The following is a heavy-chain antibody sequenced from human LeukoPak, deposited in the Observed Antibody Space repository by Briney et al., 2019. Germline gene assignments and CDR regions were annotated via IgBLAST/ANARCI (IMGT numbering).Heavy chain of an antibody. CDR3: ARGRVRGVISY. D-gene: IGHD3-10*01. CDR1: GGSFSGYY. J-gene: IGHJ4*02. V-gene: IGHV4-34*01. CDR2: INHSGST. Sequence: KPSETLSLTCAVYGGSFSGYYWSWIRQPPGKGLEWNGEINHSGSTNYNPSLKSRVTISVDTSKNQFSLKLSSVTAADTAVYYCARGRVRGVISYWGQGTLVTVSS.